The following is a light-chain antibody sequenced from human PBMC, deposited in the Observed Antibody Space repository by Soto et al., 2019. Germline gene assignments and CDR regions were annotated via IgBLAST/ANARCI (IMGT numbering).Light chain of an antibody. CDR1: SSDVGGYNY. J-gene: IGLJ1*01. CDR2: DVS. CDR3: FSFTTTSTHV. Sequence: QAALTQPRSVSGSPGQSVTISCTGTSSDVGGYNYVSWYQQHPGKAPKLMIYDVSKRPSGVPDRFSGSKSGNTASLTISGLQAEDEAEYFCFSFTTTSTHVFGTGTKVTVL. V-gene: IGLV2-11*01.